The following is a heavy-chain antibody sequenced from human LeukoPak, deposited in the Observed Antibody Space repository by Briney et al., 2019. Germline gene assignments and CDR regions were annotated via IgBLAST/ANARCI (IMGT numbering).Heavy chain of an antibody. Sequence: ETLSLTRSVSGGSISSSTYYWGWIRQAPGKGLEWVSVFYSGGRPYYADPVKGRFTISQSNSKNLLYSQMSRLSAEDTAVYYCARAGPSSSWHQFDYWGQGTLVTVSS. CDR3: ARAGPSSSWHQFDY. CDR2: FYSGGRP. J-gene: IGHJ4*02. D-gene: IGHD6-13*01. CDR1: GGSISSSTYY. V-gene: IGHV3-66*01.